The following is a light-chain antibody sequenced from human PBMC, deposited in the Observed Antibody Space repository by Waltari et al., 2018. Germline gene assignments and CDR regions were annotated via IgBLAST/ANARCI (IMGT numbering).Light chain of an antibody. Sequence: QSVLTQPPSASGTPGQIVTIPCSGSSSNIESNTVNWYQRLPGTAPKLLIYINNQRPSGVPDRFSGSKSGTSASLAISGLQSEDEADYYCAAWDDSLNGVVFGGGTKLTVL. J-gene: IGLJ2*01. CDR3: AAWDDSLNGVV. V-gene: IGLV1-44*01. CDR2: INN. CDR1: SSNIESNT.